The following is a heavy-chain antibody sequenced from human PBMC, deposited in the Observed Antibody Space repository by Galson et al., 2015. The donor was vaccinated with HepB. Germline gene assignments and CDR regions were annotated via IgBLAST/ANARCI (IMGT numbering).Heavy chain of an antibody. J-gene: IGHJ1*01. Sequence: SLRLSCAASGFTFSSYAMSWVRQAPGKGLEWVSAISGSGGSTYYADSVKGRFTISRDNSKNTLYLQMNSLRAEDTAVYYCAKDWFEDSSSWPEYFQHWGQGTLVTVSS. D-gene: IGHD6-13*01. CDR2: ISGSGGST. V-gene: IGHV3-23*01. CDR3: AKDWFEDSSSWPEYFQH. CDR1: GFTFSSYA.